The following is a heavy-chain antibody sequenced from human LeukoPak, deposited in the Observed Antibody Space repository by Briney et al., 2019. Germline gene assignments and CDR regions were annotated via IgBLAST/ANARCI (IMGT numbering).Heavy chain of an antibody. J-gene: IGHJ4*02. V-gene: IGHV5-51*01. CDR2: IYPRDSDT. CDR3: ARRRDDSSGYYYDY. D-gene: IGHD3-22*01. CDR1: GYTFTHQW. Sequence: GESLKISFKSSGYTFTHQWIGWVRQESGNGLEWMGIIYPRDSDTRYSPSFQGHVTISADESISTAYLQWSSLKASDTAMYYCARRRDDSSGYYYDYWGQGTLVTVSS.